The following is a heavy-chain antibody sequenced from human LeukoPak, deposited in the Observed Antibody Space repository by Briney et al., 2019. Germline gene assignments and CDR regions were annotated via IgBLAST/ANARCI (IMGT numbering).Heavy chain of an antibody. CDR1: GFTFSSYW. Sequence: GGSLRPSCAASGFTFSSYWMSWVRQAPGKGLEWVANIKQDGSEKYYVDSVKGRFTISRDNAKNSLYLQMNSLRAEDTAVYYCARGVTMVRGVITAYYYYYMDVWGKGTTVTVSS. J-gene: IGHJ6*03. V-gene: IGHV3-7*01. CDR2: IKQDGSEK. CDR3: ARGVTMVRGVITAYYYYYMDV. D-gene: IGHD3-10*01.